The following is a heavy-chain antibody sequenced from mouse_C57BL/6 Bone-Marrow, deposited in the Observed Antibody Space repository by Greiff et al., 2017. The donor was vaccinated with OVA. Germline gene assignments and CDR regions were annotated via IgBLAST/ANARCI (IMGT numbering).Heavy chain of an antibody. V-gene: IGHV5-9-1*02. CDR2: ISSGGDYI. J-gene: IGHJ2*01. CDR3: TREAYYYGTFDY. Sequence: EVKLMESGEGLVKPGGSLKLFCAASGFTFSSYAMSWVRQTPEKRLEWVAYISSGGDYIYYADTVKGRFTISRDNARNTLYLQMSSLKSEDTAMYYCTREAYYYGTFDYWGQGTTLTVSS. CDR1: GFTFSSYA. D-gene: IGHD1-1*01.